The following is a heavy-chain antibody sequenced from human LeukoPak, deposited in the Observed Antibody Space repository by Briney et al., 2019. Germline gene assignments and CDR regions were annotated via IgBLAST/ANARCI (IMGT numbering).Heavy chain of an antibody. Sequence: KPGGSLRLSCAASGFTFSDYYMSWIRQAPGKGLEWVSYISSSGSTIYYADSVKGRFTISRDNAKNSLYLQMNSLRAEDTALYYCAKDIGSSSHYYYYGMDVWGQGTTVTVSS. D-gene: IGHD6-13*01. CDR3: AKDIGSSSHYYYYGMDV. CDR1: GFTFSDYY. CDR2: ISSSGSTI. V-gene: IGHV3-11*01. J-gene: IGHJ6*02.